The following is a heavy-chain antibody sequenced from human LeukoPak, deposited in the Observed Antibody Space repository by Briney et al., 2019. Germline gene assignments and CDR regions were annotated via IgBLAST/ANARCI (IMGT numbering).Heavy chain of an antibody. V-gene: IGHV4-59*01. CDR3: ARTGSTVTMLYPFDH. J-gene: IGHJ4*02. D-gene: IGHD4-17*01. Sequence: SETLSLTCTVSGGSIRSCYWSWIRQPPGKGLEWIGYIYYSGSTNYNPSLKSRVSISVDTSKNQFSLKLSSVTAADTAVYYCARTGSTVTMLYPFDHWGQGTLVTVSS. CDR2: IYYSGST. CDR1: GGSIRSCY.